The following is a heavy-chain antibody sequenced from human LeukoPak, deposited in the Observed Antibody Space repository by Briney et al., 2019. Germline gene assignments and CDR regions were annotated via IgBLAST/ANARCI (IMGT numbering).Heavy chain of an antibody. CDR1: GGSFSGYY. Sequence: PSETLSLTCAVYGGSFSGYYWSWIRQPPGKGLEWIGEINHSGSTNYNPSLKSRVTTSVDTSKNQFSLKLSSVTAADTAVYYCARGSGPSDYWGQGTLVTVSS. CDR3: ARGSGPSDY. V-gene: IGHV4-34*01. J-gene: IGHJ4*02. D-gene: IGHD3-10*01. CDR2: INHSGST.